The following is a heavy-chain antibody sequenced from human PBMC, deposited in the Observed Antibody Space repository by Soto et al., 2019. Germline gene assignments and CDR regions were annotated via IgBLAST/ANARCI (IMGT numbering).Heavy chain of an antibody. Sequence: QVQLVESGGGVVQPGKSLRLACAASGFTFSTYGMHWVRQPPGKGLEWVAVIWYDGSNKYHEDSLKGRLTISRDNSKNPLYLQINNLRAEDKAVYYGVRDWALGNTAVVDAWGQGTVVTVSS. CDR2: IWYDGSNK. D-gene: IGHD5-18*01. J-gene: IGHJ5*02. V-gene: IGHV3-33*01. CDR1: GFTFSTYG. CDR3: VRDWALGNTAVVDA.